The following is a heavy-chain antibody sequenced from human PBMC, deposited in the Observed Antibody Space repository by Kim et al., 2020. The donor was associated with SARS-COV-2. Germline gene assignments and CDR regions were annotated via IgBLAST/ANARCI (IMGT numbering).Heavy chain of an antibody. D-gene: IGHD3-3*01. Sequence: SETLSLTCTVSGGSISSSSYYWGWIRQPPGKGLEWIGSIYYSGSTYYNPSLKSRVTISVDTSKNQFSLKLSSVTAADTAVYYCARLAWYDSWYYGMDVWG. CDR2: IYYSGST. V-gene: IGHV4-39*01. CDR1: GGSISSSSYY. CDR3: ARLAWYDSWYYGMDV. J-gene: IGHJ6*01.